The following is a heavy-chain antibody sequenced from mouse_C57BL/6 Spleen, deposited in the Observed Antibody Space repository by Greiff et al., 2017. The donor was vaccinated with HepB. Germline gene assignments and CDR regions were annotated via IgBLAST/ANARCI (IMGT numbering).Heavy chain of an antibody. J-gene: IGHJ2*01. Sequence: EVQGVESGGGLVKPGGSLKLSCAASGFTFSDYGMHWVRQAPEKGLEWVAYISSGSSTIYYADTVKGRFTISRDNAKNTLFLQMTSLRSEDTAMYYCARRGNYGSSYYFDYWGQGTTLTVSS. V-gene: IGHV5-17*01. CDR2: ISSGSSTI. D-gene: IGHD1-1*01. CDR3: ARRGNYGSSYYFDY. CDR1: GFTFSDYG.